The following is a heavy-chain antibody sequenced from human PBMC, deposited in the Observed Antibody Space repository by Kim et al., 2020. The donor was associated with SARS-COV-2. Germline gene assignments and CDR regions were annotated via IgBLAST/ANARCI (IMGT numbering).Heavy chain of an antibody. CDR2: INSDGRIT. D-gene: IGHD3-22*01. CDR3: ARAGDYDFSGYYGFLHH. V-gene: IGHV3-74*03. Sequence: GGSLRLSCAASGFTLSNYVMNWVRQTTGEGLVWVSRINSDGRITKYGDPVKGRFTISRDNAKNTLYLQMNSLRPEDTAVYYCARAGDYDFSGYYGFLHHWGQRARVTIS. J-gene: IGHJ5*02. CDR1: GFTLSNYV.